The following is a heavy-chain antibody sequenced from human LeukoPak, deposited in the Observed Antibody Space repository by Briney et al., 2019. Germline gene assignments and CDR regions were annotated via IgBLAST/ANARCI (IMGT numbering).Heavy chain of an antibody. CDR3: ARGVTGYLYDAFDI. Sequence: GRSLRLSCAASGFPFSDYALHWVRQAPGKGLEWVAVVSYDGSNKYYAGPVKGRFTISRDNSKNTLYLQMNSLRAEDTAVYYCARGVTGYLYDAFDIWGQGTMVTVSS. J-gene: IGHJ3*02. CDR1: GFPFSDYA. V-gene: IGHV3-30*04. CDR2: VSYDGSNK. D-gene: IGHD3-9*01.